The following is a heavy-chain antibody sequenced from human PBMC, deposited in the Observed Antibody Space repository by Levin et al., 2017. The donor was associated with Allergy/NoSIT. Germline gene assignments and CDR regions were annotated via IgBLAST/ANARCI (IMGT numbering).Heavy chain of an antibody. CDR3: ARASPMRYGSNWGVNWLDP. J-gene: IGHJ5*02. CDR2: IYHSGTT. D-gene: IGHD6-13*01. Sequence: SETLSLTCTVSGGSFNSYYWSWIRQPPGKGLEYIGYIYHSGTTKYNPSLKSRVTISVDTSKNEFSLRLNSVTAADTAVYYCARASPMRYGSNWGVNWLDPWGQGAQVTVSS. V-gene: IGHV4-59*12. CDR1: GGSFNSYY.